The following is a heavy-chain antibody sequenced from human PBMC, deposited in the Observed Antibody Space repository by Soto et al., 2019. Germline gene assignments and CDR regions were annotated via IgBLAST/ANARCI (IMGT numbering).Heavy chain of an antibody. CDR3: ATVPSGPYGDFPFDY. Sequence: ASVKVSCKASGNTVPNYAIHWVRQAPGQGLEWMGWINGDNGNTYYSEHFQGRVTITEDTSTDTAYMQLSSLRSEDTAVYYCATVPSGPYGDFPFDYWGQGTLVTVSS. D-gene: IGHD4-17*01. CDR2: INGDNGNT. V-gene: IGHV1-3*01. CDR1: GNTVPNYA. J-gene: IGHJ4*02.